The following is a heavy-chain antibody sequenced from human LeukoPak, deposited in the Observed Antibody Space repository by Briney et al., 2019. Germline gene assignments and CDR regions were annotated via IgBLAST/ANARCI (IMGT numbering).Heavy chain of an antibody. V-gene: IGHV3-30-3*01. D-gene: IGHD6-19*01. CDR2: ISSDESDK. CDR3: ARDISGWYSGGYFRMDV. J-gene: IGHJ6*02. Sequence: PGGSLRLSCAASGFTSSNYAMHWVRQAPGKGLEWVAFISSDESDKYYADSVKGRFTISRDNSKNTLYLQMNSLRAEGTAVYYCARDISGWYSGGYFRMDVWGQGTTVTVSS. CDR1: GFTSSNYA.